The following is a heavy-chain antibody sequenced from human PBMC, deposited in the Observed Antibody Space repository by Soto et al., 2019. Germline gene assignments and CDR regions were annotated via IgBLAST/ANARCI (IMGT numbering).Heavy chain of an antibody. D-gene: IGHD1-20*01. CDR2: ISSSSSTI. CDR3: AGGKGRNWKKEY. CDR1: GFTLSSYS. V-gene: IGHV3-48*02. J-gene: IGHJ4*02. Sequence: EVQLVESGGGLVQPGGSLRLSCAASGFTLSSYSMNWVRQAPGKGLEWVSYISSSSSTIYYADSVKGRFTISRDNAKNSLYLQMNSLRDEDTAVYYCAGGKGRNWKKEYWGQGTLVTVSS.